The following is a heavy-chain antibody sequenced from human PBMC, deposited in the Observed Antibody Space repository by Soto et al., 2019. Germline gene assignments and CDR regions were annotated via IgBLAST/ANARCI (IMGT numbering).Heavy chain of an antibody. V-gene: IGHV3-23*01. J-gene: IGHJ4*02. CDR2: ISGSGGST. CDR1: GFTFSSYA. CDR3: AKWWDYDILTGYPVPWAQEDY. Sequence: GGSLRLSCAASGFTFSSYAMSWVRQAPGKGLEWVSAISGSGGSTYYADSVKGRFTISRDNSKNTLYLQMSSLRAEDTAVYYCAKWWDYDILTGYPVPWAQEDYWGQGTLVTVSS. D-gene: IGHD3-9*01.